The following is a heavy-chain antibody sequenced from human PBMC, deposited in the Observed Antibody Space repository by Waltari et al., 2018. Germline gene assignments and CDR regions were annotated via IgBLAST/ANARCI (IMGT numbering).Heavy chain of an antibody. V-gene: IGHV1-2*06. J-gene: IGHJ4*02. CDR1: RELFTNFA. CDR2: INPNSGDT. CDR3: ARSGGGTTTFGVAE. Sequence: QVQWVQSGAAVNKSGASVQVSCKPSRELFTNFAITWILQPPGQGLEWMGRINPNSGDTIYAQRFQGRVTMTGDTSITTAYMELTGLRSDDTAVYYCARSGGGTTTFGVAEWGQGSLVTVSS. D-gene: IGHD3-3*01.